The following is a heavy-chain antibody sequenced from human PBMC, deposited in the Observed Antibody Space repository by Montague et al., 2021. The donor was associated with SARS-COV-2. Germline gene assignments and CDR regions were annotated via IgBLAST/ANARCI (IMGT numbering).Heavy chain of an antibody. CDR1: DDSIRSSNYY. D-gene: IGHD3-16*01. CDR3: AGHTTAYAYFLDY. V-gene: IGHV4-39*01. CDR2: VDYGGSN. Sequence: SETLSLTCTVSDDSIRSSNYYWGWIRQPPGKGLEWIGSVDYGGSNYYHPSLKSRVTMSVDTSKSQFSLKLTPVTAADTAVYYCAGHTTAYAYFLDYWGQGTLVTVSS. J-gene: IGHJ4*02.